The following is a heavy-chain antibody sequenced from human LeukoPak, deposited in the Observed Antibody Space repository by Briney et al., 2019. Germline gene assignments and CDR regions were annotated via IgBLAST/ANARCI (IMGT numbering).Heavy chain of an antibody. CDR3: ARDSSMLRGPLVIYYFDF. CDR1: GFTFSSHG. CDR2: ISPNGVIT. V-gene: IGHV3-23*01. Sequence: GGSLRLSCAASGFTFSSHGMNWVRQAPGKGLEWVSGISPNGVITYYADSVKGRFTISRDNSKGTVYLQMNSLRPEDTAVYYCARDSSMLRGPLVIYYFDFWDQGTLVTVSS. J-gene: IGHJ4*02. D-gene: IGHD3-10*01.